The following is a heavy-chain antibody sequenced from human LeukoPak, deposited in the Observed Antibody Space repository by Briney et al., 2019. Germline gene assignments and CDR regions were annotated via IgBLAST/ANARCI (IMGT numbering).Heavy chain of an antibody. Sequence: SVKVSCKASGGTFSSYAISWVRQAPGQGLEWMGGIIPIFGTANYAQKFQGRVTITADESTSTAYMELSSLRSEDTAVYYCASSEDCSGGSCYSDFDYWGQGTLVTVSS. CDR2: IIPIFGTA. J-gene: IGHJ4*02. D-gene: IGHD2-15*01. V-gene: IGHV1-69*13. CDR3: ASSEDCSGGSCYSDFDY. CDR1: GGTFSSYA.